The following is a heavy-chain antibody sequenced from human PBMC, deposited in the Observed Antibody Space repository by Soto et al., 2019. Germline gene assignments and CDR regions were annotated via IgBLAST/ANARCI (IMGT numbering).Heavy chain of an antibody. CDR2: INSDGSST. V-gene: IGHV3-74*01. CDR3: ARSSDYDYVWGSYRYYYYGMDV. CDR1: GFTFSSYW. J-gene: IGHJ6*02. D-gene: IGHD3-16*02. Sequence: GGSLRLSCAASGFTFSSYWMHWVRQAPGKGLVWVSRINSDGSSTSYADSVKGRFTISRDNAKNTLYLQMNSLRAEDTAVYYCARSSDYDYVWGSYRYYYYGMDVWGQGTTVTVSS.